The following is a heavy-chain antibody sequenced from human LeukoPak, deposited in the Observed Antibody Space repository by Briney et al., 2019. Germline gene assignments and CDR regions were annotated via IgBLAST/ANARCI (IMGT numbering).Heavy chain of an antibody. J-gene: IGHJ6*02. CDR3: AKESVGGGFFYYYVMDV. CDR1: GFTFSSYA. CDR2: ISGSGGST. V-gene: IGHV3-23*01. Sequence: GGSLRLSCAASGFTFSSYAMTWVRQAPGKGLEWVSAISGSGGSTYYADSVKGRFTISRDNSKNTLYLQMSSLRVEDTAVYSCAKESVGGGFFYYYVMDVWGPGTTVTVSS. D-gene: IGHD2-15*01.